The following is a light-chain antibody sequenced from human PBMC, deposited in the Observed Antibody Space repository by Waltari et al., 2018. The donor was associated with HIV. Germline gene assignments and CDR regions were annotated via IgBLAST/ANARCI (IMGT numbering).Light chain of an antibody. J-gene: IGLJ2*01. CDR2: ADR. V-gene: IGLV3-10*01. Sequence: SYETPPPPSLSVSPGQTATITCSGTELPRNYAFWYQHKSCQAPVLLLYADRQRPTGIPEGFSGSSSGTMATLTISGAQVEDEGDYYCYSTDSSDNDSVLFGGGTNLTVL. CDR1: ELPRNY. CDR3: YSTDSSDNDSVL.